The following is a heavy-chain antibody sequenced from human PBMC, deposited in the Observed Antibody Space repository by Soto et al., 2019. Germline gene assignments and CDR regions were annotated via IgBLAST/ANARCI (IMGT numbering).Heavy chain of an antibody. CDR2: ISPSGDST. D-gene: IGHD1-26*01. V-gene: IGHV1-46*04. Sequence: QVQLVQSGAEVKKPGASVKVSCKASGYTFTSYYMHWVRQAPGQGLEWMGIISPSGDSTSFAQKLQGRVTMTRDTSTSTVYMELGSLRSEDTAVYYCAREVSVGVGATDYWGQGTLVTVSS. J-gene: IGHJ4*02. CDR3: AREVSVGVGATDY. CDR1: GYTFTSYY.